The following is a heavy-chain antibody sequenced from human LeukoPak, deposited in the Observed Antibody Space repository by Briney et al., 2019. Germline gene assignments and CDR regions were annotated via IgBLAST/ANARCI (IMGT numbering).Heavy chain of an antibody. CDR2: INHSGST. J-gene: IGHJ4*02. D-gene: IGHD2-2*01. V-gene: IGHV4-34*01. Sequence: SETLSLTCAVYGGSFSGYYWSWIRQPPGKGLEWIGEINHSGSTNYNPSLKSRVTISVDTSKNQFSLKLSSVTAADTAVYHCARAIYYCSITSCYWEDYWGQGTLVTVSS. CDR1: GGSFSGYY. CDR3: ARAIYYCSITSCYWEDY.